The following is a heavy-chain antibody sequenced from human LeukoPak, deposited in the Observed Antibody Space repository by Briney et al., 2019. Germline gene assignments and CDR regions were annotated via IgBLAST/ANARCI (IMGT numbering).Heavy chain of an antibody. CDR3: ARGHPHPSLLWFGELWPRNNWFDP. CDR1: GYTFTSYD. D-gene: IGHD3-10*01. CDR2: MNPNSGNT. J-gene: IGHJ5*02. Sequence: ASVKVSCKASGYTFTSYDINWVRQATGQGLEWMGWMNPNSGNTGYAQKFQGRVTMTRNASISTAYMELSSLRSEDTAVYYCARGHPHPSLLWFGELWPRNNWFDPWGQGTLVTVSS. V-gene: IGHV1-8*01.